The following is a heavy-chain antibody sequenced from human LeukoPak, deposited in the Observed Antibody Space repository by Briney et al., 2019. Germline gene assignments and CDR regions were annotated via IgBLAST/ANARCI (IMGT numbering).Heavy chain of an antibody. Sequence: GGSLRLSCAASGFTFSSHAMSWVRQAPGKRLEWVSAVSGSGDSTHYADSVKGRFTISRDNSKNALYLQMNSLRVEDTAVYYCSVGVITGTFHIWGQGTMVTVSS. CDR1: GFTFSSHA. V-gene: IGHV3-23*01. CDR3: SVGVITGTFHI. CDR2: VSGSGDST. J-gene: IGHJ3*02. D-gene: IGHD3-16*02.